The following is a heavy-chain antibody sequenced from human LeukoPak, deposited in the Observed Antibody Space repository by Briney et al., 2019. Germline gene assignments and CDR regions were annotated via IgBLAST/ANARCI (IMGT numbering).Heavy chain of an antibody. J-gene: IGHJ3*02. Sequence: PAETLSLTCTVSGGSISSRSYYWGWIRQPPGKGLEWIGSLYYSGTTYYNPSLKSRVTISVDTSKNQVSLKLRSVTAADTAVYYCARSYCSSSTCYAVGAFDMWGQGTMVTVSS. CDR2: LYYSGTT. D-gene: IGHD2-2*01. V-gene: IGHV4-39*01. CDR3: ARSYCSSSTCYAVGAFDM. CDR1: GGSISSRSYY.